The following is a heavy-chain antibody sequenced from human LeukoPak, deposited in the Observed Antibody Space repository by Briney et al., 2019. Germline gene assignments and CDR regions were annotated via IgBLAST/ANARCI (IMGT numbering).Heavy chain of an antibody. CDR2: INHSGST. CDR1: GVSFSGYY. D-gene: IGHD3-10*01. Sequence: SETLSLTCAVYGVSFSGYYWSWLRQPPGKGLEWIGEINHSGSTNYNPSLKSRVTISVDTSKNQFSLKLSSVTAADTAVYYCARTVYYYGSGSYRYYYYMDVWGKGTTVTVSS. CDR3: ARTVYYYGSGSYRYYYYMDV. V-gene: IGHV4-34*01. J-gene: IGHJ6*03.